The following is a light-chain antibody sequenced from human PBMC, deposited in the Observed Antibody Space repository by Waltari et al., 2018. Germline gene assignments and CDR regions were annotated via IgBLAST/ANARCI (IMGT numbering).Light chain of an antibody. Sequence: ELVLTQHPDTLSVSPGARVTLSCRASQTVWSSHLAWYQQRPGQAPRLLLHSAPNRAAGIPDRFAGSGSGTDFTLTISRLEPEDCAVYYCQQYVTSLTFGGGTKVEIK. J-gene: IGKJ4*01. CDR3: QQYVTSLT. CDR1: QTVWSSH. V-gene: IGKV3-20*01. CDR2: SAP.